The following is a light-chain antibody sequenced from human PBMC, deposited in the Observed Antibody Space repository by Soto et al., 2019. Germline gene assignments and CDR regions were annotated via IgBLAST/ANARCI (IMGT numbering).Light chain of an antibody. J-gene: IGLJ2*01. CDR3: CSYAGSYTLEV. CDR2: DVN. V-gene: IGLV2-11*01. CDR1: SSDVGGYNY. Sequence: QSALTQPRSVSGSPGQSVTISCTGTSSDVGGYNYVSWYQQHPGKAPKLMIYDVNKRPSGVPDRFSGSKSGNTASLTISGLQAEDEADYHCCSYAGSYTLEVFGGGTKVTVL.